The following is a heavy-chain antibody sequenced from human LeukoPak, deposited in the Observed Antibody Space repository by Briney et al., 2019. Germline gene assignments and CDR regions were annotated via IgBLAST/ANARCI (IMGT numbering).Heavy chain of an antibody. V-gene: IGHV4-4*09. CDR3: ASGRGFGELKYYYYGMDV. D-gene: IGHD3-10*01. CDR1: GSISSYY. J-gene: IGHJ6*02. Sequence: PSETLSLTCTVSGSISSYYWSWIRQPPGKGLEWIGYIYTSGSTNYNPSLKSRVTISVDTSKNQFSLDLSSVTAADTAVYYCASGRGFGELKYYYYGMDVWGQGTTVTVSS. CDR2: IYTSGST.